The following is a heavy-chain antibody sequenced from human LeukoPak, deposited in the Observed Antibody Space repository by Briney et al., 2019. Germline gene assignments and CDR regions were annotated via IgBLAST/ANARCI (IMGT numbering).Heavy chain of an antibody. J-gene: IGHJ4*01. CDR1: GFTFGSYA. CDR3: SAGYDY. V-gene: IGHV3-23*01. CDR2: ISSPTSST. Sequence: PGGSLRLSCAASGFTFGSYAMSWVRQAPGKGLEWVSTISSPTSSTHYADFVKGRFTISRDNSKNTLYLQMNSLRAEDTAMYYCSAGYDYWGHGTLVTVSS. D-gene: IGHD2-15*01.